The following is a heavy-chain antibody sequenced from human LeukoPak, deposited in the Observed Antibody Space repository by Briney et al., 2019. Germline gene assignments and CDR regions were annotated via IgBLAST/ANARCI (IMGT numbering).Heavy chain of an antibody. J-gene: IGHJ4*02. Sequence: SETLSLTCTVSGGSISSYYWSWIRQPPGKGLEWIGYIYYSGSTNYNPSLKSRVTISVDTSKNQFSLKLSSVTAADTAVYYCAITSSAETYYYFDYWGEGTLVTVSS. V-gene: IGHV4-59*01. CDR1: GGSISSYY. CDR2: IYYSGST. CDR3: AITSSAETYYYFDY. D-gene: IGHD3-22*01.